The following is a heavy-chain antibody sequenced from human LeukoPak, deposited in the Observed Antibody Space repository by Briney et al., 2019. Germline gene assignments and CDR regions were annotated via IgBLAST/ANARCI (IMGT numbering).Heavy chain of an antibody. CDR3: ARHYYDSSGSAYYFDY. CDR2: IRYSGNT. CDR1: GGSISSSSSY. D-gene: IGHD3-22*01. J-gene: IGHJ4*02. V-gene: IGHV4-39*01. Sequence: PSETLSLTCTVSGGSISSSSSYWGWIRQPPGKGLEWIVSIRYSGNTYYNPSLKIRVTMSMDTSKNQFSLRLSSVTAADTAVYSCARHYYDSSGSAYYFDYWGQGTLVTVSS.